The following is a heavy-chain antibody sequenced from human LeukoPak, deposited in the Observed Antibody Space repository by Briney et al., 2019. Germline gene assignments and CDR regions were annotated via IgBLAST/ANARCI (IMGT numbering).Heavy chain of an antibody. CDR2: INHSGST. CDR1: GGSFSGYY. D-gene: IGHD2-2*01. V-gene: IGHV4-34*01. J-gene: IGHJ5*02. Sequence: SETLSLTCAVYGGSFSGYYWSWIRQPPGKGLEWIGEINHSGSTNYNPSLKSRVTISVDTSKNQFSLKLSSVTAADTAVYYCASWLPGYCSSTSCYAGRNWFDPWGQGTLVTVSS. CDR3: ASWLPGYCSSTSCYAGRNWFDP.